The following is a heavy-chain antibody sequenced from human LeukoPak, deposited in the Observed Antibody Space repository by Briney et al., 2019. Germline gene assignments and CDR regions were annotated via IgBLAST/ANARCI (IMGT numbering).Heavy chain of an antibody. Sequence: GGSLRLSCAASTFTFSGYSMNLVRQAAGKGLEWVSYISESTSHIYYADSVKGRFTIARDNAKNSLYLQMNSLRAEDTAIYYCARDRAVKARIGGMDVWGQGTTVIVSS. CDR1: TFTFSGYS. CDR2: ISESTSHI. CDR3: ARDRAVKARIGGMDV. D-gene: IGHD5-12*01. V-gene: IGHV3-21*06. J-gene: IGHJ6*02.